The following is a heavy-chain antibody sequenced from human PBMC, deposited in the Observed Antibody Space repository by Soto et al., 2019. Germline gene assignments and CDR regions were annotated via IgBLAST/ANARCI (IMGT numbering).Heavy chain of an antibody. CDR2: IFSSGST. V-gene: IGHV4-4*07. J-gene: IGHJ4*02. CDR3: AREGSYSAYNFAHGIQLWSFDF. D-gene: IGHD5-12*01. CDR1: GGSINTFY. Sequence: SETLSLTCTVSGGSINTFYWSWVRQPAGKGLEWIGRIFSSGSTSFNPSLESRVAMSVDTSKNHSSLNLSSVTAADMAVYYCAREGSYSAYNFAHGIQLWSFDFWGQGALVTVSS.